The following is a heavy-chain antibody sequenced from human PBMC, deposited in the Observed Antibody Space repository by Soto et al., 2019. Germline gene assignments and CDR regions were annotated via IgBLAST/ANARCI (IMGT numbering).Heavy chain of an antibody. CDR3: ARHRARNWFGP. J-gene: IGHJ5*02. D-gene: IGHD6-6*01. CDR2: IYYSGST. CDR1: GGYISSSSYY. Sequence: QLQLQESGPGLVKHSETLSLTCIVSGGYISSSSYYWGWIRQPPGKGLEWIGSIYYSGSTYYNPSFKSRVSISVDTSKNLFCLRLCSVTAACSGVFYCARHRARNWFGPWGQGTLVTVSS. V-gene: IGHV4-39*01.